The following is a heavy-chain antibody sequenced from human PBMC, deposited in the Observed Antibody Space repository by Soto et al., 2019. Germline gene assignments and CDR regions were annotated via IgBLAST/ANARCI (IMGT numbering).Heavy chain of an antibody. CDR1: GFTFSTYG. Sequence: PGGSLRLSCAASGFTFSTYGMSWVRQAPGKGLEWVSSINDSGDTYYGDSVKGRFTISRDNSKNTLYLQMNSLSAEDTAVYYCEKRVAYSSSSAYFDYWAQGTLVTVYS. J-gene: IGHJ4*02. D-gene: IGHD6-6*01. CDR3: EKRVAYSSSSAYFDY. CDR2: INDSGDT. V-gene: IGHV3-23*01.